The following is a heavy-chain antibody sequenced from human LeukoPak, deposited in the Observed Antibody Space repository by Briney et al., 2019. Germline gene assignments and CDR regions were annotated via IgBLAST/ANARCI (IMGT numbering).Heavy chain of an antibody. Sequence: GGSLRLSCAASGFTFDTYGMTWVRQAPGEGLEWVSAISNSGGNTYYADSVKGRFTISRDNSKNTLYLQMNSLRAEDTAVYYCAKQSIASGSWDYWGQGTLLTVSS. CDR2: ISNSGGNT. CDR3: AKQSIASGSWDY. V-gene: IGHV3-23*01. CDR1: GFTFDTYG. J-gene: IGHJ4*02. D-gene: IGHD6-13*01.